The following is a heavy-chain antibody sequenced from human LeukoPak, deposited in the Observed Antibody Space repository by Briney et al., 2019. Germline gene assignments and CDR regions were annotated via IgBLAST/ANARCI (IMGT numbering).Heavy chain of an antibody. CDR3: AKDRSITTPGDAFDI. CDR1: SFTFRSFA. V-gene: IGHV3-23*01. D-gene: IGHD4-4*01. CDR2: FSGSGGST. Sequence: GGSLRPPCAAPSFTFRSFALSWVRKAPGKGLEWVSGFSGSGGSTYYADSVKGRFTISRDNSKNTLYLQMNSLRAEDTAVYYCAKDRSITTPGDAFDIWGQGTMVTVSS. J-gene: IGHJ3*02.